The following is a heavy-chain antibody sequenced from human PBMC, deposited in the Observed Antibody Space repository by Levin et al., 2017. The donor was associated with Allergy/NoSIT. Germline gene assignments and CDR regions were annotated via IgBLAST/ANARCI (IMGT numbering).Heavy chain of an antibody. V-gene: IGHV1-18*01. Sequence: ASVKVSCKASGYTFTSYGISWVRQAPGQGLEWMGWISAYNGNTNYAQKLQGRVTMTTDTSTSTAYMELRSLRSDDTAVYYCASEGLDYYGSGSYDYWGQGTLVTVSS. J-gene: IGHJ4*02. CDR2: ISAYNGNT. D-gene: IGHD3-10*01. CDR1: GYTFTSYG. CDR3: ASEGLDYYGSGSYDY.